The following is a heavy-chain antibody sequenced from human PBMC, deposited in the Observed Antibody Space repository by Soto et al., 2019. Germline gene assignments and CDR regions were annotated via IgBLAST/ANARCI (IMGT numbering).Heavy chain of an antibody. CDR3: ARSDIVVVPAAMWDAFAI. CDR1: GGPGGSYA. Sequence: SLKASCKYCGGPGGSYAISWVRQAPIQGLEWMGGITPIFGTSNYAQKFQGRVTITADESTSTAYMELSSLRSEDTAVYYCARSDIVVVPAAMWDAFAIWVQRTTVTVSS. V-gene: IGHV1-69*13. J-gene: IGHJ3*02. CDR2: ITPIFGTS. D-gene: IGHD2-2*01.